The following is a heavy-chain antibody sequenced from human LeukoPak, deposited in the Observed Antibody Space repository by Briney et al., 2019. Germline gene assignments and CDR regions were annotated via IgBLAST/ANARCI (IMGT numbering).Heavy chain of an antibody. V-gene: IGHV4-34*01. J-gene: IGHJ6*03. CDR3: ARVNPSSSSGDYQYHDMDV. CDR1: GGSFSGYY. Sequence: PSETLSLTCAVYGGSFSGYYWSWIRQPPGNGLEWIGYIYHSGSTYYNPSLKSRVTISVDRSKNQFSLKLSSVTAADTAVYYCARVNPSSSSGDYQYHDMDVWGKGTTVTVSS. D-gene: IGHD6-6*01. CDR2: IYHSGST.